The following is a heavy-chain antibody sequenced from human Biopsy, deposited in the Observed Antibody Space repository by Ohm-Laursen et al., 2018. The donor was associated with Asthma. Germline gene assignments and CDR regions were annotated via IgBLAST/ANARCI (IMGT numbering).Heavy chain of an antibody. D-gene: IGHD6-13*01. Sequence: SLRLSCTASGFNFHNYGMNWVRRAPGKGLEWVAQILFDGRKINYPDSVKGRFTISRDNSKSMVYLQMNSLRPEDTAVYYCAKDRVAGRSYYFDYWGQGSLVSVSS. CDR1: GFNFHNYG. CDR2: ILFDGRKI. V-gene: IGHV3-30*18. J-gene: IGHJ4*02. CDR3: AKDRVAGRSYYFDY.